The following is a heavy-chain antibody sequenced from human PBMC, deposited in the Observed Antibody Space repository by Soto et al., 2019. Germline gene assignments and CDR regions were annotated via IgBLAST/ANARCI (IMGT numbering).Heavy chain of an antibody. J-gene: IGHJ6*02. D-gene: IGHD2-2*02. CDR3: AREYTAWPLAYGLDV. V-gene: IGHV3-21*01. Sequence: PGGSLRLSCVGSGFIFSNYSINWVRQAPGEGLEWVSSISSRSDIYYAESVKGRFTISRDNAKNSVSLQMNSLRAEDTAVYYCAREYTAWPLAYGLDVWGQGTTVTVSS. CDR2: ISSRSDI. CDR1: GFIFSNYS.